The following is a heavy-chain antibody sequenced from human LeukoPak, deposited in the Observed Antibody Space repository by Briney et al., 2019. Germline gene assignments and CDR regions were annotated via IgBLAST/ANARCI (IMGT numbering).Heavy chain of an antibody. D-gene: IGHD3-10*01. CDR1: GGSISSYY. CDR2: ICDNGHT. J-gene: IGHJ4*02. CDR3: ATGRDPYKTGH. Sequence: SETLSLTCTVSGGSISSYYWSWIRQPPGKGLEWIGVICDNGHTDYNPSLQSRVTISADTSKRQFSLKLSSLAAADTAVYYCATGRDPYKTGHWGQGTLVTVSS. V-gene: IGHV4-59*01.